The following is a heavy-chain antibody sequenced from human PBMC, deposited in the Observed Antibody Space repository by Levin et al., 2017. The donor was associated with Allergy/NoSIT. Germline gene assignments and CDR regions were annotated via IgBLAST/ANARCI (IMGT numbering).Heavy chain of an antibody. V-gene: IGHV3-48*03. CDR1: GFTFSDYE. D-gene: IGHD2-21*02. J-gene: IGHJ4*02. Sequence: PGGSLRLSCAGSGFTFSDYEFNWVRQTPGKGLEWVSYVNGDSSSIYYSDSVRGRFTVTRDNAKNSLYLHMSSLRAEDTAVYYCARENLGCGGDCAEYWGQGTLVTVSS. CDR2: VNGDSSSI. CDR3: ARENLGCGGDCAEY.